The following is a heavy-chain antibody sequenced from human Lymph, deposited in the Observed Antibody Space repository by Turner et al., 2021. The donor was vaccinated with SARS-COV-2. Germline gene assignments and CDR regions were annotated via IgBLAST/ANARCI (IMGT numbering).Heavy chain of an antibody. V-gene: IGHV4-59*01. CDR2: IYYRGST. CDR1: GGSMNSNY. Sequence: QVQLQESGPRLVKPLAPLSLTCTVSGGSMNSNYWSWIRQPPGKRLEWIGYIYYRGSTNYNPALKSRVTISVDTSKNQFSLKLTSVTAADTAIYYCARETVNNWVDPWGQGILVTVSS. CDR3: ARETVNNWVDP. D-gene: IGHD2-21*02. J-gene: IGHJ5*02.